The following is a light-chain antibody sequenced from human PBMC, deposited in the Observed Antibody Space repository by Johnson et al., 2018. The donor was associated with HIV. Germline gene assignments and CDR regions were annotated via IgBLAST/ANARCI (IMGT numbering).Light chain of an antibody. Sequence: QAVLTQPPSVSAAPGQKVTISCSGSSSNIGNNYVSWYQQLPGTAPKLLIYENNKRPSGIPDRFSGSKSGTSATLGINGLKTWDEADYCCATWDSSLSTYVFGTGTKVTVL. V-gene: IGLV1-51*02. J-gene: IGLJ1*01. CDR1: SSNIGNNY. CDR3: ATWDSSLSTYV. CDR2: ENN.